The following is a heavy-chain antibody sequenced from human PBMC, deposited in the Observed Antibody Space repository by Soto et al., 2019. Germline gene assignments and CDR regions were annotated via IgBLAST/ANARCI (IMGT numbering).Heavy chain of an antibody. CDR2: IYRGGEI. CDR1: GFYVSNYY. Sequence: EVQVVESGGGLVQPGGSLRLSCAASGFYVSNYYMSWFRQAPGKGLEWVSVIYRGGEIYYADSGQGRFTTCKYISRNSLELQMNSLRVDDTGVYYCARDRRDGDTLWGQGVVVTVPS. J-gene: IGHJ4*02. D-gene: IGHD5-18*01. CDR3: ARDRRDGDTL. V-gene: IGHV3-66*01.